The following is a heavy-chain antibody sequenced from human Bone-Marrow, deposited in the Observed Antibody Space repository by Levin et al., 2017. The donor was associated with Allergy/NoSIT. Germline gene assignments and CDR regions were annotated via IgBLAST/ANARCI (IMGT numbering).Heavy chain of an antibody. J-gene: IGHJ4*02. CDR1: GFTFSTWN. CDR2: ISGSSTSI. V-gene: IGHV3-48*02. Sequence: RGESLKISCAGSGFTFSTWNLNWVRQAPGKGPEWISYISGSSTSIYYADSVKGRFTISRDNAKNSLYLQMNSLRDEDTAVYYCASGKTTFDFWGQGTLVTVSS. D-gene: IGHD4-11*01. CDR3: ASGKTTFDF.